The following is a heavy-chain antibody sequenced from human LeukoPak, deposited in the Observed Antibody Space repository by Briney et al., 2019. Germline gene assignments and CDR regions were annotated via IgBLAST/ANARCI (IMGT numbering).Heavy chain of an antibody. D-gene: IGHD6-13*01. CDR2: INHSGST. CDR1: GGSFSGYY. J-gene: IGHJ4*02. CDR3: ARATYSSSWYGSVY. V-gene: IGHV4-34*01. Sequence: ASETLSLTCAVYGGSFSGYYWSWIRQPPGKGLEWIGEINHSGSTNYNPSLKSRVTISVDTSKNQFSLKLSSVTAADTAVYYCARATYSSSWYGSVYWGQGTLVTVSS.